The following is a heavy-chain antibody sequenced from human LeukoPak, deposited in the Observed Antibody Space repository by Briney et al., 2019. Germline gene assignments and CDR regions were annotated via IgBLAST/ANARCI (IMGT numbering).Heavy chain of an antibody. D-gene: IGHD5-12*01. CDR2: VKHSGST. Sequence: SESLSLTCDVNGASLSGFYWSWIRQTPGKGLEWIGEVKHSGSTNYNPSLKSRVGMSVDTSKNQFSLRVRSATAADTAVYYCARGRYSGYDKSYYYFFMDVWGTGTTVTVSS. V-gene: IGHV4-34*01. J-gene: IGHJ6*03. CDR1: GASLSGFY. CDR3: ARGRYSGYDKSYYYFFMDV.